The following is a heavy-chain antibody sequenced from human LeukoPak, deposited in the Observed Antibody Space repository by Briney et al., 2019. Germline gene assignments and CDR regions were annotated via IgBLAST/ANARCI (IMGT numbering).Heavy chain of an antibody. CDR1: GFTFSSYG. D-gene: IGHD1-20*01. Sequence: GGSLRLSCAASGFTFSSYGMHWVRQAPGKGLEWVAVISYDGSNKYYADSVKGRFTISRDNSKNTLYLQMNSLRAEDTAVYYCARVTGTTGYYYMDVWGKGTTVTVSS. V-gene: IGHV3-30*03. CDR2: ISYDGSNK. J-gene: IGHJ6*03. CDR3: ARVTGTTGYYYMDV.